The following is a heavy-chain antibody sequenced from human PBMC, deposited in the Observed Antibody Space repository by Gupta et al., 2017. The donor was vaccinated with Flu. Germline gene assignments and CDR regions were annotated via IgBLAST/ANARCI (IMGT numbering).Heavy chain of an antibody. CDR2: ISTNGGST. J-gene: IGHJ4*02. D-gene: IGHD6-19*01. Sequence: EVQLVESGGGLVQPGGSLRLSCAASGLRFSSYAMHWVRQAPGKGLEYVSAISTNGGSTYYANSVKGRFTISRDNSKNTLYLQMGSLRTEDMAVYDGAGSIAVAGTGYYFDYWGQGTRVTVSS. CDR3: AGSIAVAGTGYYFDY. V-gene: IGHV3-64*01. CDR1: GLRFSSYA.